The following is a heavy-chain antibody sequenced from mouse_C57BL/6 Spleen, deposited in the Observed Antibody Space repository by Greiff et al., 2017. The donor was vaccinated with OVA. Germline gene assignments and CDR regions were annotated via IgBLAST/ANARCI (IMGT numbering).Heavy chain of an antibody. D-gene: IGHD2-1*01. J-gene: IGHJ1*03. CDR1: GFTFSSSA. V-gene: IGHV5-9-1*02. CDR2: ISSGGDYI. CDR3: TRVYYINWYFDV. Sequence: EVKLVESGEGLVKPGGSLKLSCAASGFTFSSSAMSWVRQTPEKRLEWVAYISSGGDYIYYADTVKGRFTISRDNARNTRYLQMSRLKAEDTAMYYCTRVYYINWYFDVWGTGTTVTVSS.